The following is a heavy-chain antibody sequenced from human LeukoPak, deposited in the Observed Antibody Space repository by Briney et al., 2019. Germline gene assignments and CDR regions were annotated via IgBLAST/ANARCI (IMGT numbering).Heavy chain of an antibody. J-gene: IGHJ4*02. D-gene: IGHD6-13*01. CDR3: ARDRIRGSSSY. CDR1: GFTFSSYS. Sequence: PGGSLRLSCAASGFTFSSYSMHWVRQAPGKGLVWVSRINPDGSTTSYADSVKGRFTISRDNAENTLYLQMISLRAEDTAVYYCARDRIRGSSSYWGQGTLVTVSS. CDR2: INPDGSTT. V-gene: IGHV3-74*01.